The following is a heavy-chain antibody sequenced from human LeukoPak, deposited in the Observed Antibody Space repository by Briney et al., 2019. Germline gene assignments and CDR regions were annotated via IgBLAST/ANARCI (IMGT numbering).Heavy chain of an antibody. CDR3: ARIQLGYCSSTSCQGAGNWFDP. D-gene: IGHD2-2*01. CDR1: GFTFDDYG. Sequence: GGSLRLSCAASGFTFDDYGMSWVRQAPGKGLEWVSGINWNGGSTGCADSVKGRFTISRDNAKNSLYLQMNSLRAEDTALYHCARIQLGYCSSTSCQGAGNWFDPWGQGTLVTVSS. V-gene: IGHV3-20*01. J-gene: IGHJ5*02. CDR2: INWNGGST.